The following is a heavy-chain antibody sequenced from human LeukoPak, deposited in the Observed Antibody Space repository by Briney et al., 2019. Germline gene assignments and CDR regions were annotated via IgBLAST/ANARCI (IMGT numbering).Heavy chain of an antibody. CDR1: GFTFSSYE. CDR3: ARVNYDSNHDAFDI. Sequence: GGSLRLSCAASGFTFSSYEMNWVRQAPGKGLEWVSYISSSGSTIYYADSVKGRFTISRDNAKNSLYLQMNSLRAEDTAVYYCARVNYDSNHDAFDIWGQGTMVTVSS. J-gene: IGHJ3*02. CDR2: ISSSGSTI. D-gene: IGHD3-22*01. V-gene: IGHV3-48*03.